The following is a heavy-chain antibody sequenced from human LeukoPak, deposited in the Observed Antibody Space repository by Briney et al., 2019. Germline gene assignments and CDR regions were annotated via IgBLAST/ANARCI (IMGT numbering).Heavy chain of an antibody. CDR3: GREGGGPSGPLDY. D-gene: IGHD3-3*01. CDR2: IFGGGGP. J-gene: IGHJ4*02. V-gene: IGHV3-66*01. CDR1: GFTVGINY. Sequence: GGSLRPSCAASGFTVGINYMTWVRQAPGRGLGWVSFIFGGGGPYYADSVKGRFTISRDNSKNTLYLQMNSQRAEDPAVYYGGREGGGPSGPLDYWGQGTLVTVSS.